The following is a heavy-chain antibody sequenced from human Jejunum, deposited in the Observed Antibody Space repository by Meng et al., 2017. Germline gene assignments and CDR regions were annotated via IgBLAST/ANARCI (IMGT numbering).Heavy chain of an antibody. CDR2: INHSGST. J-gene: IGHJ6*03. CDR1: GGSFSGYY. CDR3: ARGRRYCSSTSGYNVGSRYYYYYMDV. V-gene: IGHV4-34*01. Sequence: SESLSLTXAVYGGSFSGYYWSWIRKTPGKGLEWIAEINHSGSTDYNPSLKSRITISVDTSKNQLSLKLGSVTAADTAWYYCARGRRYCSSTSGYNVGSRYYYYYMDVWGKGTTVTVSS. D-gene: IGHD2-2*02.